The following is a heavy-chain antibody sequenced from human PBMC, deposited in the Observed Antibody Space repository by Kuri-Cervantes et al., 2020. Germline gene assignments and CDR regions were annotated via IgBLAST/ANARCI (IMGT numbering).Heavy chain of an antibody. V-gene: IGHV1-18*01. CDR3: ARDPEVYYLDV. CDR1: GYTFTSYG. Sequence: ASVKVSCKASGYTFTSYGISWVRQAPGQGPEWMGWISAYNGNTNYAQKLQGRVTMTTDTSTSTAYMELSSLRSEDTAVYYCARDPEVYYLDVWGKGTTVTVSS. D-gene: IGHD1-14*01. CDR2: ISAYNGNT. J-gene: IGHJ6*03.